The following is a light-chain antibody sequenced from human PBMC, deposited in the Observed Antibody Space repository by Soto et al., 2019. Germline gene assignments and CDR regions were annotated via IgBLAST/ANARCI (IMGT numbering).Light chain of an antibody. V-gene: IGKV3-15*01. Sequence: EIVMTQSPATLSVSPGERATLSCRASQSIGNNLAWYQQRPGQAPRLLIYGASTRATGIPARFSGSGSGTEFTLTISGLEPEDFAVYYCQQRDNWPFTFGPGTTVDIK. CDR3: QQRDNWPFT. J-gene: IGKJ3*01. CDR1: QSIGNN. CDR2: GAS.